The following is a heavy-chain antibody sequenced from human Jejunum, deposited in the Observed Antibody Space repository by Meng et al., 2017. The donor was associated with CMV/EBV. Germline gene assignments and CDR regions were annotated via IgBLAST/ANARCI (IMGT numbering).Heavy chain of an antibody. D-gene: IGHD6-6*01. Sequence: FDFSGYGMHWVRQAPGKGLEWVAIIGYDGSGEEFGDSVKGRFTISRDNSKTTLYLHMNSLRAEDTAVYYCAKNRVSYTSSRALDYWGQGTQVTVSS. CDR3: AKNRVSYTSSRALDY. CDR2: IGYDGSGE. CDR1: FDFSGYG. J-gene: IGHJ4*02. V-gene: IGHV3-33*06.